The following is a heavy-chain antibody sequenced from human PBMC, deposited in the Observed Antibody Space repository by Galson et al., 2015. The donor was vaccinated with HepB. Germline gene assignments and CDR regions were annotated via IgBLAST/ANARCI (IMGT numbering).Heavy chain of an antibody. Sequence: SLRLSCAASGSTFSNSWMSWVRQAPGKGLEWVANIKRDGSEKYYVDSAKGRFTISRDNAKNSLFLQMDNLRAEDTAIYYCARGHFYDSSSFDYWGQGTLVTVSS. D-gene: IGHD3-22*01. V-gene: IGHV3-7*01. CDR1: GSTFSNSW. CDR3: ARGHFYDSSSFDY. CDR2: IKRDGSEK. J-gene: IGHJ4*02.